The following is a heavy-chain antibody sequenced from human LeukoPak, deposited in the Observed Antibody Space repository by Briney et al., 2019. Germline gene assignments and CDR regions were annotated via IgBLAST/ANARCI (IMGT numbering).Heavy chain of an antibody. J-gene: IGHJ4*02. CDR1: GGSVSSGNYY. CDR3: ARGIDPAASDY. CDR2: IFSSGRT. D-gene: IGHD2-2*01. Sequence: SETLSLTCTVSGGSVSSGNYYWNWIRQPPGKGLEWIGYIFSSGRTSYNPSLKSRVTISVDTSKNQFSLKLNSVTAADTAVYYCARGIDPAASDYWGQGTLVTVSS. V-gene: IGHV4-61*01.